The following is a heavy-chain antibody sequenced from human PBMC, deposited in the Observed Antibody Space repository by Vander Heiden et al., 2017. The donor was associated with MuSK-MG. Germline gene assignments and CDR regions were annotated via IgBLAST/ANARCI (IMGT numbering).Heavy chain of an antibody. CDR2: FVGSGGGI. Sequence: EVQLLESGGGLVQPGGSLRLTCAAPGFTFSSYAMNWVRQARGKGVEWVAVFVGSGGGIYYAESVKGRFIVSRDNSKNTLSLQMSSLRAEDTAVYFCVKGLGYCSSASCYEDYWGQGTLVTVSS. CDR3: VKGLGYCSSASCYEDY. D-gene: IGHD2-2*01. CDR1: GFTFSSYA. J-gene: IGHJ4*02. V-gene: IGHV3-23*01.